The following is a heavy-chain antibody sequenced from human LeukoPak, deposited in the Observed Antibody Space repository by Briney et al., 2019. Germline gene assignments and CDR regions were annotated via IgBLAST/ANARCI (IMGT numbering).Heavy chain of an antibody. J-gene: IGHJ4*02. CDR2: ISGSGGST. V-gene: IGHV3-23*01. CDR1: EFTFSSNI. D-gene: IGHD5-24*01. Sequence: GGSLRLSCAASEFTFSSNIMDWVRQAPGKGLEWVSAISGSGGSTYYADSVKGRFTISRDNSKNTLYLQMNSLRAEDTAVYYCAKDMQAVMAHYYFDYWGQGTLVTVSS. CDR3: AKDMQAVMAHYYFDY.